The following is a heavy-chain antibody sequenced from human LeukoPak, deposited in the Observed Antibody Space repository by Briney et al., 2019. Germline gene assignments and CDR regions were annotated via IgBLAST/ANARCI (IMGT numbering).Heavy chain of an antibody. J-gene: IGHJ5*02. CDR1: GESFSAYS. CDR3: TRERSTPGINWFDP. Sequence: SETLSLTCAVYGESFSAYSWNWIRQSPGKGLEWIGEINHSGSTNYNPSLKSRVTISVDTSKNQTSKRQFSLKLNSVTAADTAVYYCTRERSTPGINWFDPWGQGTLVTVS. D-gene: IGHD2-2*01. CDR2: INHSGST. V-gene: IGHV4-34*01.